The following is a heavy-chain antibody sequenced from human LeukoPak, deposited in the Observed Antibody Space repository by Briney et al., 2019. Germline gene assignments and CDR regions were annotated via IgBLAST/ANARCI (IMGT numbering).Heavy chain of an antibody. D-gene: IGHD3-22*01. V-gene: IGHV3-74*01. Sequence: GGSLRLSCAASGFTFSAYWMHWVRQGPGKGLVWVSRINSDGSSTSHADSVKGRFTISRDNAKNTLYLQMNSLRAEDTAVYYCARDLELAYYDSSGYDYWGQGTLVTVSS. CDR2: INSDGSST. J-gene: IGHJ4*02. CDR1: GFTFSAYW. CDR3: ARDLELAYYDSSGYDY.